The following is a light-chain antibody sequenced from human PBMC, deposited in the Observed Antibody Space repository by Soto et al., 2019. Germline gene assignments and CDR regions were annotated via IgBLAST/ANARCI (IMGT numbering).Light chain of an antibody. Sequence: DIEMTQSPSSLSASLGDRVTITCRASRGVSKYLAWYQQKPGKVPKLLIYSASTLQSGVPSRFSGSGSGTDFTLTISSLQPEDVATYYCQKYNSAPQTFGQGTKVDIK. CDR1: RGVSKY. CDR3: QKYNSAPQT. CDR2: SAS. V-gene: IGKV1-27*01. J-gene: IGKJ1*01.